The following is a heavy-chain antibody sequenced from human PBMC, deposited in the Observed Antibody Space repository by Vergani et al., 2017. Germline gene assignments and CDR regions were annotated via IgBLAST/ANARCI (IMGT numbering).Heavy chain of an antibody. V-gene: IGHV4-4*07. D-gene: IGHD6-19*01. CDR3: ARVVAGRGFDS. Sequence: QVQLQESGPELVKPSETLSLICTVSGGSMNNDYWTWIRQPAGRALEWIGRIYPSGTTNHNPTLQSRVTMSVDTSKSQFSLHLSSLTAADTATYYCARVVAGRGFDSWGQGILVTVSS. CDR2: IYPSGTT. CDR1: GGSMNNDY. J-gene: IGHJ4*02.